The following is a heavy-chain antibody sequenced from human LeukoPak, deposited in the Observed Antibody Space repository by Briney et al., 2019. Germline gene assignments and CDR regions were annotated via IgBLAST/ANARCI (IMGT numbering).Heavy chain of an antibody. CDR3: ARQGFTVTRYFDY. D-gene: IGHD4-17*01. J-gene: IGHJ4*02. Sequence: GESLQISCKGSGYSFTSYWIGWVRQMPGKGLEWMGIIYPGDSDTRYSPSFQGQVTISADKSISTAYLQWSSLKASDTAMYYCARQGFTVTRYFDYWGQGTLVTVSS. CDR1: GYSFTSYW. V-gene: IGHV5-51*01. CDR2: IYPGDSDT.